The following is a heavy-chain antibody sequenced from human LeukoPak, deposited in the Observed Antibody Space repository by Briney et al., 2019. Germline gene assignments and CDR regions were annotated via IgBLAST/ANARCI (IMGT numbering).Heavy chain of an antibody. CDR2: IYHSGST. Sequence: SETLSLTCAVSGYSISSGYYWGWIRQPPGKGLEWIGSIYHSGSTYYNPSLKSRVTISVDTSKNQFSLKLSSVTAADTAVYYCARTPGYSSNLRNAFDIWGQGTMVTVSS. J-gene: IGHJ3*02. CDR1: GYSISSGYY. V-gene: IGHV4-38-2*01. CDR3: ARTPGYSSNLRNAFDI. D-gene: IGHD5-24*01.